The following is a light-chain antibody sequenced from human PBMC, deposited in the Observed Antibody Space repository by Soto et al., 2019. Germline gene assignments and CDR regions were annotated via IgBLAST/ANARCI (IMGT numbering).Light chain of an antibody. V-gene: IGLV2-14*01. CDR3: AKWDDSLNGFYV. CDR2: EVR. Sequence: QSVLTQPASVSGSPGQSITISCTGTSSDVGGYNYVSWYQQHPGKAPKLMIYEVRNRPSGVPDRFSGSKSGTSASLAISGLRSDDEADYFCAKWDDSLNGFYVFGTGTKVTVL. J-gene: IGLJ1*01. CDR1: SSDVGGYNY.